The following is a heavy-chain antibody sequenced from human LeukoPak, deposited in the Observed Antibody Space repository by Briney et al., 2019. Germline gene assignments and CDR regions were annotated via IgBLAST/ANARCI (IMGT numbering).Heavy chain of an antibody. Sequence: GGSLRLSYAASGFTFSNYGMHWVRQAPGKGLEWVAFIRYDGNNRYYADSMKGRFTISRDNSKNTLYLQMNSLRAEDTAVYYCGKDYSSGWEIDYWGQGTLVTVSS. CDR1: GFTFSNYG. V-gene: IGHV3-30*02. CDR3: GKDYSSGWEIDY. J-gene: IGHJ4*02. CDR2: IRYDGNNR. D-gene: IGHD6-19*01.